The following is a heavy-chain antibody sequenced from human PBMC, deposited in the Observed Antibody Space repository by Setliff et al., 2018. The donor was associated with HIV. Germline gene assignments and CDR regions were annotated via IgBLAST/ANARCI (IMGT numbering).Heavy chain of an antibody. D-gene: IGHD6-13*01. V-gene: IGHV4-61*09. CDR2: ISTSGRT. CDR3: ARGASLLAGYSDRWDYYYMGV. J-gene: IGHJ6*03. Sequence: SETLSLTCTVSGGSISHANYYWSWIRQPAGKGLEWIGHISTSGRTNYNPSLMSRLTISVDTSKNQCSLKVKSVTAADTAVYYCARGASLLAGYSDRWDYYYMGVWGKGTTVTVSS. CDR1: GGSISHANYY.